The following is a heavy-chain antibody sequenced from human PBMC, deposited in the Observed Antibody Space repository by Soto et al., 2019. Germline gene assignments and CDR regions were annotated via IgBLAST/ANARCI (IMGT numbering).Heavy chain of an antibody. Sequence: QVQVVESGGGVVQPGRSLRLSCAASGFTFSRYAIHWVRQAPGKGLEWVAVISRDGSNKYYVDSVKGLFTISRDNSKNTLYLQMNSLRDEDTAVYYCARSRNSAVADSFDFWGQGTLVTVSS. J-gene: IGHJ4*02. D-gene: IGHD3-10*01. CDR3: ARSRNSAVADSFDF. CDR1: GFTFSRYA. CDR2: ISRDGSNK. V-gene: IGHV3-30*04.